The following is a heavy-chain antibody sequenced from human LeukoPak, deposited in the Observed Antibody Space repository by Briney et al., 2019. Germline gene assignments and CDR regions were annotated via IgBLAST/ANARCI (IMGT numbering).Heavy chain of an antibody. V-gene: IGHV3-23*01. D-gene: IGHD6-6*01. CDR2: ISGSGGST. Sequence: PGGSLRLSCAASGFTFSSYAMSWVRQAPGKGLEWVSAISGSGGSTYYADSVKGRFTISRDNSKNTLCLQMNSLRAEDTAVYYCAKVGAARRGYFDYWGQGTLVTVSS. J-gene: IGHJ4*02. CDR1: GFTFSSYA. CDR3: AKVGAARRGYFDY.